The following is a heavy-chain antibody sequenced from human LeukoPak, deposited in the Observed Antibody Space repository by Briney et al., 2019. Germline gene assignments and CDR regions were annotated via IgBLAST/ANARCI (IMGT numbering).Heavy chain of an antibody. CDR1: GGSLSSYY. V-gene: IGHV4-59*01. D-gene: IGHD1-1*01. J-gene: IGHJ4*02. Sequence: PSETLSLTCSVSGGSLSSYYWSWIRQPPGKGLEWIGYIYYTGTTNYSPSLKSRVTISVDTSKNQCSLKLSSVTDADTAVYYCARGGAYSWNWWYFEYWGQGTLVTVSS. CDR3: ARGGAYSWNWWYFEY. CDR2: IYYTGTT.